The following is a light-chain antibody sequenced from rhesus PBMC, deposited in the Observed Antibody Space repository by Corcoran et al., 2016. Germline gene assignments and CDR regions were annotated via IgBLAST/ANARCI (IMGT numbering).Light chain of an antibody. CDR2: HAS. Sequence: DIQLTQSPSSLSASVGDRVTIACQASQAINNNLAWYQERPGRAPKLHIYHASTLQSGVPSRFSGSGSGTYFTLTITNLQPEDVATYYCQHAYNSPWTFGRGTKMEI. J-gene: IGKJ1*01. V-gene: IGKV1S14*01. CDR1: QAINNN. CDR3: QHAYNSPWT.